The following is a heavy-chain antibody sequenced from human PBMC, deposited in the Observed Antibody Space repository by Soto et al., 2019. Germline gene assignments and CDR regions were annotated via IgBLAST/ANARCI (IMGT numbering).Heavy chain of an antibody. CDR1: GYSFTSYW. V-gene: IGHV5-51*01. Sequence: GESLKISCKGSGYSFTSYWISRVRQMPEKGLEWMGIIYPGDSDTRYSPSFQGQVTISADKSISTAYLQWSSLKASDTAMYYCARHDLTVPQLVLAGMDFWGQGTTVTV. CDR3: ARHDLTVPQLVLAGMDF. D-gene: IGHD6-13*01. J-gene: IGHJ6*02. CDR2: IYPGDSDT.